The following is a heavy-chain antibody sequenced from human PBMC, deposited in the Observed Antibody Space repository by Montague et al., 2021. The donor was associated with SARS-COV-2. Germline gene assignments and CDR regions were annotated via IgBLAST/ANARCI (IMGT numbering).Heavy chain of an antibody. Sequence: TLSLTCSLSGGSISSGGFSWSWIRQPPGKGLEWIGHIFHTGTPHYSPSLKSRVTIPIDRSKNQFSLNLDSVTAADTAAYYCARLKVAPNGGWNWFDPWGQGILVTVSS. V-gene: IGHV4-30-2*01. CDR2: IFHTGTP. CDR1: GGSISSGGFS. CDR3: ARLKVAPNGGWNWFDP. J-gene: IGHJ5*02. D-gene: IGHD6-19*01.